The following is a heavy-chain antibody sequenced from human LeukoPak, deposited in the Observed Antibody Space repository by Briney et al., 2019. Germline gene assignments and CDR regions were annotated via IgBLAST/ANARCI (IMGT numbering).Heavy chain of an antibody. D-gene: IGHD3-16*02. V-gene: IGHV1-69*02. CDR1: GSTFSSYT. CDR3: ASVVWGSYRSSLVFDY. Sequence: ASVKVSCKASGSTFSSYTISWVRQAPGQGLEWMGRIIPILGIANYAQKFQGRVTITADKSTSTAYMELSSLRSEDTAVYYCASVVWGSYRSSLVFDYWGQGTLVTVSS. CDR2: IIPILGIA. J-gene: IGHJ4*02.